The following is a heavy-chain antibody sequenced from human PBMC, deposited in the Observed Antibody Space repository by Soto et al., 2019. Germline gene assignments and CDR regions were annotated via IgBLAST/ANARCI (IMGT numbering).Heavy chain of an antibody. J-gene: IGHJ4*02. CDR2: IYHSGST. V-gene: IGHV4-4*02. Sequence: PSETLSLTCAVSVGSISSSNWWSWVRQPPGKGLEWIGEIYHSGSTNYNPSLKSRVTISVDKSKNQFSLKLSSVTAADTAVYYCARVGVSSGWYVDYWGQGTLVTVSS. CDR3: ARVGVSSGWYVDY. D-gene: IGHD6-19*01. CDR1: VGSISSSNW.